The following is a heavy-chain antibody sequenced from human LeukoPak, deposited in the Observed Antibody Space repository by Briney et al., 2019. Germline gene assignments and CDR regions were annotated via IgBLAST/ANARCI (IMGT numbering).Heavy chain of an antibody. CDR2: FSATDGSA. V-gene: IGHV3-23*01. CDR3: ARAKIAAAGTGAFDV. Sequence: GGSLRLACAASGFTFSSYAMTWVRQAPGKGLEGVSAFSATDGSAQYAESVEGRFTISRDNSKNTLFLQMNSPGAEDTAVYYCARAKIAAAGTGAFDVWGQGTLVTVSS. D-gene: IGHD6-13*01. CDR1: GFTFSSYA. J-gene: IGHJ3*01.